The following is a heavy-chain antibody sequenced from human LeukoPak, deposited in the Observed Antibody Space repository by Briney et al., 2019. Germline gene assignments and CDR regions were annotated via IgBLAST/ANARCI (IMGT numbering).Heavy chain of an antibody. CDR3: VNGPDY. CDR1: GGSITSNTYY. V-gene: IGHV4-39*01. Sequence: SETLSLTCTVSGGSITSNTYYWGWIRQPPGKGLEWIGSIYYTENTYYNPSLKSRITISVDTSKNQFSLKLSSVTAADTAVSYCVNGPDYWGQGALVTVSS. CDR2: IYYTENT. J-gene: IGHJ4*02. D-gene: IGHD5-24*01.